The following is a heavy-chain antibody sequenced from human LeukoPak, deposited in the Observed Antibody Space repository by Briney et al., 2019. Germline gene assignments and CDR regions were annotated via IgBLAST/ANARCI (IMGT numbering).Heavy chain of an antibody. D-gene: IGHD3-22*01. Sequence: GGSLRLSCAASGFTFSSYAMSWVRQAPGKGLEWVSAISGSGGSTYYADSVKGRFTISRDNSKNTLYLQMNSLRAEDTAVYYCAKSAYDSSGYSFLADAFDIWGQGTMVTVSS. CDR1: GFTFSSYA. CDR2: ISGSGGST. V-gene: IGHV3-23*01. J-gene: IGHJ3*02. CDR3: AKSAYDSSGYSFLADAFDI.